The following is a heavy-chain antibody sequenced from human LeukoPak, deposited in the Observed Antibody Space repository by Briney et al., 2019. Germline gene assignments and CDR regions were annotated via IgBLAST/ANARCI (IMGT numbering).Heavy chain of an antibody. V-gene: IGHV1-2*02. CDR3: ARDVGEYCSSVSCYASNY. CDR2: INPHSGGT. CDR1: GYTFSDYY. J-gene: IGHJ4*02. Sequence: ASVKVSCKTSGYTFSDYYIHWIRQAPGQGLEWMGWINPHSGGTNYAQKFQGRVTMTRDTSISTAYMELNRLRSDDTAVYYCARDVGEYCSSVSCYASNYWGQGTLVTVSS. D-gene: IGHD2-2*01.